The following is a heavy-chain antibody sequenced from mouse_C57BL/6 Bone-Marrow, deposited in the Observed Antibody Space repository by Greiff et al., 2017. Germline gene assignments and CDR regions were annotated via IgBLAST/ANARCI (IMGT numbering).Heavy chain of an antibody. CDR2: ISDGGSYT. CDR1: GFTFSSYA. V-gene: IGHV5-4*01. J-gene: IGHJ3*01. CDR3: ARDRQSSGYTPDWFAY. D-gene: IGHD3-2*02. Sequence: EVQGVESGGGLVKPGGSLKLSCAASGFTFSSYAMSWVRQTPEKRLEWVATISDGGSYTYYPENVKGRFTISRDNAKNNLYLQMSHLKSEDTAMYYCARDRQSSGYTPDWFAYWGQGTLVTVSA.